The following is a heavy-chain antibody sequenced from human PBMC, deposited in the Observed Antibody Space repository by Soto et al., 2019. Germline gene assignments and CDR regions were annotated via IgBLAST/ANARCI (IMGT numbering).Heavy chain of an antibody. CDR2: INHSGST. CDR1: GGSFSGYY. V-gene: IGHV4-34*01. J-gene: IGHJ5*02. D-gene: IGHD1-7*01. CDR3: ARDAGLELRKGWFDP. Sequence: SVTLSLTCAVYGGSFSGYYWSWIRQPPGKGLEWIGEINHSGSTNYNPSLKSRVTISVDTSKNQFSLKLSSVTAADTAVYYCARDAGLELRKGWFDPWGQGTLVTVSS.